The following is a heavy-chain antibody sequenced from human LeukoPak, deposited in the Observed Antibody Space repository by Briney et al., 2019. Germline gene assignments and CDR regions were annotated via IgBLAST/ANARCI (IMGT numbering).Heavy chain of an antibody. V-gene: IGHV3-7*01. D-gene: IGHD2-21*02. Sequence: GGSLRLSCAASGFTFSSYWMSWVRQAPGKGLEWVANIKQDGSNKYYADSVKGRFTISRDNSKNTLYLQMNSLRAEDTAVYYCARDGHFVVVVTATFDYWGQGTLVTVSS. CDR1: GFTFSSYW. CDR3: ARDGHFVVVVTATFDY. CDR2: IKQDGSNK. J-gene: IGHJ4*02.